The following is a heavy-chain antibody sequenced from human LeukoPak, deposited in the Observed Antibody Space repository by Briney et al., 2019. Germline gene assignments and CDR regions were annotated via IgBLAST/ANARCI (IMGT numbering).Heavy chain of an antibody. CDR3: LGVAVAGTGEY. V-gene: IGHV4-39*01. Sequence: SETLSLTCTVSGGSISSSSYYWGWIRQPPGKGLEWIGSIYYSGSTYYNPSLKSRVTISVDTSRNQFSLKLSSVTAADTAVYYCLGVAVAGTGEYWGQGTLVTVSS. CDR2: IYYSGST. D-gene: IGHD6-19*01. J-gene: IGHJ4*02. CDR1: GGSISSSSYY.